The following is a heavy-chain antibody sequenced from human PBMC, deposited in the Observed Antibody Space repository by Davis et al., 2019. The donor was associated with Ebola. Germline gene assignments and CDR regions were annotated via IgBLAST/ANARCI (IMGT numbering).Heavy chain of an antibody. CDR2: TYYNSKWYN. V-gene: IGHV6-1*01. J-gene: IGHJ6*04. CDR1: GDSVSSGG. Sequence: HSQTLSLTCAISGDSVSSGGWNWIRQSPSRGLEWLGRTYYNSKWYNDYAVSVKSRITINPDTSKNQFSLQLNSVTPEDTAVYYCARGWLRVGLDVWDKGTTVTVSS. D-gene: IGHD3-10*01. CDR3: ARGWLRVGLDV.